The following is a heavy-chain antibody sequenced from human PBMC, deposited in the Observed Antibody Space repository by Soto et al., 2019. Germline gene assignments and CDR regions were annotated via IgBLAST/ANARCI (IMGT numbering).Heavy chain of an antibody. D-gene: IGHD3-3*01. CDR3: ARPSGGRIRYLEPFDY. CDR2: LIPVFGTT. V-gene: IGHV1-69*01. Sequence: QVQLVQSGPEVRKPGSSVKVSCKASGDTFTKYAITWVRQAPGQGLEWVGGLIPVFGTTNNAQKFRDRVTITADESTRTVYMELSSLRSEDTAVYYCARPSGGRIRYLEPFDYWGQGTQITVS. J-gene: IGHJ4*02. CDR1: GDTFTKYA.